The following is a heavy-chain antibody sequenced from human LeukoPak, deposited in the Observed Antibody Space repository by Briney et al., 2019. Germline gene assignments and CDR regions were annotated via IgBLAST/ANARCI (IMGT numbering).Heavy chain of an antibody. D-gene: IGHD3-10*01. Sequence: SETLSLTCTVSGGSISTYYWSWIRQPPGKGLEWIGYIYYTGSTNYNPSLKSRVIISVDTSKNQFSLKLSSVTAAGTAVYYCARDLLWGYDYWGQGTLVTVSS. CDR1: GGSISTYY. CDR2: IYYTGST. J-gene: IGHJ4*02. V-gene: IGHV4-59*01. CDR3: ARDLLWGYDY.